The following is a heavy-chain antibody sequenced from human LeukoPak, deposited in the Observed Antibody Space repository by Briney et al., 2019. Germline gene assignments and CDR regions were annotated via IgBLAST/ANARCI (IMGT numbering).Heavy chain of an antibody. Sequence: PGRSLRLSCAASGFTFSSYGMHWVRQAPGKGLEWVAVTSYDGSNKYYADSVKGRFTISRDNSKNTLYLQMNSLRAEDTAVYYCAKDVAAAGIGFDYWGQGTLVTVSS. CDR3: AKDVAAAGIGFDY. D-gene: IGHD6-13*01. CDR2: TSYDGSNK. CDR1: GFTFSSYG. J-gene: IGHJ4*02. V-gene: IGHV3-30*18.